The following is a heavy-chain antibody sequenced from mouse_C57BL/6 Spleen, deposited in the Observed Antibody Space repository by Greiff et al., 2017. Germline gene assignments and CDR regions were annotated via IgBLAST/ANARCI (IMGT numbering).Heavy chain of an antibody. CDR2: IYPRDGST. Sequence: QVQLKQSDAELVKPGASVKISCKVSGYTFTDHTIHWMKQRPEQGLEWIGYIYPRDGSTKYNEKFKGKATLTADKSSSTAYMQLNSLTSEDSAVYFCAREGNVNYYGSSSWFAYWGQGTLVTVSA. CDR3: AREGNVNYYGSSSWFAY. J-gene: IGHJ3*01. CDR1: GYTFTDHT. D-gene: IGHD1-1*01. V-gene: IGHV1-78*01.